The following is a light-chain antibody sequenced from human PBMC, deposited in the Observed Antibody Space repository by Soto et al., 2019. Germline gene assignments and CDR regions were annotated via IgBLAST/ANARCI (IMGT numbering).Light chain of an antibody. CDR3: HQSCSTPWT. CDR1: QSISSY. J-gene: IGKJ1*01. CDR2: AAS. Sequence: DIQMTQSPSSLSASVGDRVTITCRASQSISSYLNWYQQKPGKVPKLLIYAASSLLSGVPSRFSGSGSGTDFTLTISSLQPEDFATYYCHQSCSTPWTFGQGTKVEIK. V-gene: IGKV1-39*01.